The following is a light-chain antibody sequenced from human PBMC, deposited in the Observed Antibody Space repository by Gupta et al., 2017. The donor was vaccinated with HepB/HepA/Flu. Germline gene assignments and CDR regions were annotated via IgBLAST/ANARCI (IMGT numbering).Light chain of an antibody. V-gene: IGKV2-30*02. CDR3: MQGTHWPPYT. J-gene: IGKJ2*01. CDR1: QSLVHSNGNTY. CDR2: KVS. Sequence: DVVMTQSPLSLSVTLGQPASISCRSSQSLVHSNGNTYLTWFLQRPGQSPRRLIYKVSNRDSGVPDRFSGSGSGTDFTLEISRVEAEDVGVYYCMQGTHWPPYTFGQGTKLEIK.